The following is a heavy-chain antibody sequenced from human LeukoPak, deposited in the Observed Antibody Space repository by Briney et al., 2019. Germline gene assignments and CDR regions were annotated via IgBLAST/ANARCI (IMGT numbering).Heavy chain of an antibody. CDR3: ARMRQQPYYYYHYMDV. CDR2: IYYTGST. CDR1: GCSISSYY. V-gene: IGHV4-59*01. Sequence: SETLSLTCTVSGCSISSYYWSWIRQPPGKGLEWIGYIYYTGSTNYNPSLKSRVAISVGTSKNQFSLNLSSVTAADTAVYYCARMRQQPYYYYHYMDVWGKGTTVTVSS. J-gene: IGHJ6*03. D-gene: IGHD6-13*01.